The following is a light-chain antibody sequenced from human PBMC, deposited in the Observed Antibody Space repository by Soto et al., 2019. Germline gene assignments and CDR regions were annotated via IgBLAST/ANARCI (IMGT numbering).Light chain of an antibody. V-gene: IGKV1-8*01. CDR3: QQYYSYPPLT. CDR2: AAS. Sequence: AIRMTQSPSSFSASTGDRVTITCRASQGISSYLAWYQQKPGKAPKLLLYAASTLQSGVPSRFSGSGSGTDFTLTISCLQSADFATYYCQQYYSYPPLTFGGGTKVEIK. J-gene: IGKJ4*01. CDR1: QGISSY.